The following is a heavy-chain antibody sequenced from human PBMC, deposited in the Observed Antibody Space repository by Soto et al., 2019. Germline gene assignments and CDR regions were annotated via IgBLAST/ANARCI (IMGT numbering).Heavy chain of an antibody. CDR1: GFTFSSYE. CDR2: ISSSGTI. V-gene: IGHV3-48*03. Sequence: GSLRLSCAASGFTFSSYEMDWVRQAPGKGLEWVAYISSSGTILYGDSVKGRFTISRDNADNSLYLQLNSLTAEDTAVYYCTKEKSVMYSGYDAFDIWGRGTMVTVSS. J-gene: IGHJ3*02. CDR3: TKEKSVMYSGYDAFDI. D-gene: IGHD5-12*01.